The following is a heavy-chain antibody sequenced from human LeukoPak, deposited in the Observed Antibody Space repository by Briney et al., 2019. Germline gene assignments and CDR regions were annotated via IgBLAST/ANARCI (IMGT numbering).Heavy chain of an antibody. CDR1: GGSISSYY. J-gene: IGHJ6*03. D-gene: IGHD3/OR15-3a*01. V-gene: IGHV4-59*01. CDR2: IYYSGST. CDR3: ARTFWDYDYFYYYMDV. Sequence: SETLSLTCTVSGGSISSYYWSWIRQPPGKGLEWIGYIYYSGSTNYNPSLKSRVTISVDTSKNQFSLKLSSVTAADTAVYYCARTFWDYDYFYYYMDVWGKGTTVTVSS.